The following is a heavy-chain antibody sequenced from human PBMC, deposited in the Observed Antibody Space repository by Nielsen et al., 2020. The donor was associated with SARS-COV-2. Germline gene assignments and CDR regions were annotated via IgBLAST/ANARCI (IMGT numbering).Heavy chain of an antibody. CDR2: ISWNSGSI. V-gene: IGHV3-9*01. D-gene: IGHD6-19*01. J-gene: IGHJ2*01. Sequence: GGSLRLSCTASGFTFDDYAMHWVRQASGKGLEWVSGISWNSGSIGYADSVKGRFTIARDNAKNSLYLQMNSLRAEDTALYYCAKDPSIAVAALDWYFDLWGRGTLVTVSS. CDR1: GFTFDDYA. CDR3: AKDPSIAVAALDWYFDL.